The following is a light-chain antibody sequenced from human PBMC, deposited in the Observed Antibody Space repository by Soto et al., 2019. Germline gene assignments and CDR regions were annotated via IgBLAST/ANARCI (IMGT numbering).Light chain of an antibody. CDR3: QQRGKWPIT. J-gene: IGKJ5*01. Sequence: EIVLTQSPATLSLSPGERTTLSCRASQSVSSYLAWYQQKPGQAPRLLIYDASNRATGIPARFSGSGSGTDFTRTISSLEPEDFAVYYCQQRGKWPITFGQGTRLEI. CDR2: DAS. CDR1: QSVSSY. V-gene: IGKV3-11*01.